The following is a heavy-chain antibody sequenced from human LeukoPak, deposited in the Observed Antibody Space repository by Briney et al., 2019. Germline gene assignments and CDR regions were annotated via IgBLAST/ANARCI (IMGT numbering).Heavy chain of an antibody. V-gene: IGHV4-59*01. J-gene: IGHJ4*02. CDR2: FYSSGST. D-gene: IGHD2-15*01. CDR1: GASISSYY. Sequence: KPSETLSLTCTVSGASISSYYWNWIRQPPGRGLEWIGCFYSSGSTNYNPSLRSRVTMSVDTSKNQFSLKLSSVTAADTAVYYCARVVVAATIDYWGQGTLVTVSS. CDR3: ARVVVAATIDY.